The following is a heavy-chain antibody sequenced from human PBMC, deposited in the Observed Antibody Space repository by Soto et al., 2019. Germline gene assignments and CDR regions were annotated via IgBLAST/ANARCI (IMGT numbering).Heavy chain of an antibody. V-gene: IGHV4-59*01. Sequence: SETLSLTCTVSGVSISDYYWSWIRQPPGKGLEWIGYIYYSGNTKYNPSLKSRVTISEDTSKNQFSLKLSSVTAADTAVYYCARDRAYYDSSGLYFDYWGQGPLVTVSS. J-gene: IGHJ4*02. D-gene: IGHD3-22*01. CDR1: GVSISDYY. CDR2: IYYSGNT. CDR3: ARDRAYYDSSGLYFDY.